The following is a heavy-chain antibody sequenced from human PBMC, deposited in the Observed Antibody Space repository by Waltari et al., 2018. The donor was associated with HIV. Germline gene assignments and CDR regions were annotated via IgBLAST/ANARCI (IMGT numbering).Heavy chain of an antibody. V-gene: IGHV2-5*02. J-gene: IGHJ4*02. D-gene: IGHD4-17*01. CDR1: GFSLSTSGEG. Sequence: QITLKESGPTLVKPTQTLTLTCTFSGFSLSTSGEGVGWIRQPPGKALEWLALIYWDDDKRYSPSLKSRLTITKDTSKNQVVLTMTNMDPVDTATYYCAHERVNTVVIGGGNYFDYWGQGTLVTVSS. CDR2: IYWDDDK. CDR3: AHERVNTVVIGGGNYFDY.